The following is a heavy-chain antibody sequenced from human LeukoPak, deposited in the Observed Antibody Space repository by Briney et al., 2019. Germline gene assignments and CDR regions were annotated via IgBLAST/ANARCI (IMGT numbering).Heavy chain of an antibody. CDR1: GGTFSSYA. CDR2: IIPIFGTA. D-gene: IGHD4-17*01. Sequence: GASVKVSCKASGGTFSSYAISWVRQAPGQGLEWMGRIIPIFGTANYAQKFQGRVTITTDESTSTAYMELSSLRSEDTAVYYCAREAVTLLGLFDYWGQGTLVTVSS. J-gene: IGHJ4*02. CDR3: AREAVTLLGLFDY. V-gene: IGHV1-69*05.